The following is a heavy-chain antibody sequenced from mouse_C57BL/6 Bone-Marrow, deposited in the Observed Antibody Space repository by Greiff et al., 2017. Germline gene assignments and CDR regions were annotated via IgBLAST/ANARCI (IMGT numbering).Heavy chain of an antibody. CDR3: IIYCYGSSYWYFDV. CDR1: GFNIKDYY. D-gene: IGHD1-1*01. J-gene: IGHJ1*03. V-gene: IGHV14-1*01. CDR2: IDPEDGDN. Sequence: EVQLQQSGAELVKPGASVKLSCTASGFNIKDYYMHWVKQRPEQGLAWIGRIDPEDGDNEYAPKFQGKATMTADTSSNTAYLQLSSLSSEDTAVYYCIIYCYGSSYWYFDVWGTGTTVTVSS.